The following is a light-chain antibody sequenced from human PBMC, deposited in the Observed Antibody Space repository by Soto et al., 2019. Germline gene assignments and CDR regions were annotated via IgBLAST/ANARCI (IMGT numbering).Light chain of an antibody. J-gene: IGKJ2*01. Sequence: DIQLTQSPSFLSASVGDRVTITCRASQGITNYLAWYQQKPGRAPKLLIYTASTLQSGVPSRFSGSRSGTEFTLTISSLQPEDFATYYCQQLNSYPHTFGQGTKLEIK. V-gene: IGKV1-9*01. CDR2: TAS. CDR3: QQLNSYPHT. CDR1: QGITNY.